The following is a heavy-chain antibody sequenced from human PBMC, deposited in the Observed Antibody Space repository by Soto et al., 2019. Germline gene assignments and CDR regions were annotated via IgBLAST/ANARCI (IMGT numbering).Heavy chain of an antibody. CDR3: ARDQFVTTRDSHNWFDP. D-gene: IGHD2-15*01. V-gene: IGHV1-2*04. Sequence: ASVKVSCKASGYTFTGYYMHWVRQAPGQGLEWMGWINPNSGGTNYAQKFQGWVTMTRDTSISTAYMELSRLRSDDTAVYYCARDQFVTTRDSHNWFDPWGQGTLVTVSS. CDR2: INPNSGGT. CDR1: GYTFTGYY. J-gene: IGHJ5*02.